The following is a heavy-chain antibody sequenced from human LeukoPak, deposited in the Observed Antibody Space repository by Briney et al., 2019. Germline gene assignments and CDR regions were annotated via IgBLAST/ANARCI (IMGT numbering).Heavy chain of an antibody. Sequence: SQTLSLTCTVSGGSISSGDYYWSWIRQPPGKGLEWIGYIYYSGSTNYNPSLKSRVTISVDTSKNQFSLKLSSVTAADTAVYYCARYRYCSSTSCYAGGFDPWGQGTLVTVSS. CDR3: ARYRYCSSTSCYAGGFDP. D-gene: IGHD2-2*01. CDR1: GGSISSGDYY. CDR2: IYYSGST. V-gene: IGHV4-30-4*01. J-gene: IGHJ5*02.